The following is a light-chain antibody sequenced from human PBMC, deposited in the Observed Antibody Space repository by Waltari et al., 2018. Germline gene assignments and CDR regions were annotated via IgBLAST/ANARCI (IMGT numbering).Light chain of an antibody. J-gene: IGKJ1*01. CDR1: QNIDNY. CDR3: QQSYTTRWT. Sequence: IQMTQSPSSLSASVGDRVTITCRASQNIDNYLNWYQQKPGKAPNLLIYAASSLQSGVPSRFSGSGSGTHFTLTINSLQPEDFATYYCQQSYTTRWTFGQGTKVEIK. CDR2: AAS. V-gene: IGKV1-39*01.